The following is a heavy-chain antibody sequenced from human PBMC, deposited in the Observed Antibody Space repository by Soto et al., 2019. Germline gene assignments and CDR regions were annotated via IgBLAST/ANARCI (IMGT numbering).Heavy chain of an antibody. CDR1: GGSTSSSSYQ. D-gene: IGHD1-26*01. Sequence: SETLSLTCTVSGGSTSSSSYQWVWIRQPPGKGLEWIGNAYYNGNTYYNPSLKSRLTISVDTSNNQFSLKVKSVTAADTAVYYCARLSGSYNERYFDYWGQGTLVTVSS. V-gene: IGHV4-39*01. J-gene: IGHJ4*02. CDR2: AYYNGNT. CDR3: ARLSGSYNERYFDY.